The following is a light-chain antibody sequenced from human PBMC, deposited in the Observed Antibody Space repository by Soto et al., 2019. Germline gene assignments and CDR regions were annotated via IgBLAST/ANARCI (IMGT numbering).Light chain of an antibody. CDR1: QSISTW. Sequence: DIQMTQSPSTLSASVGDRVTITCRASQSISTWLAWHQQKPGKAPKLLIYKASSVEGGVTSRFSGSGSVTEFNITASSLRPDAFATYYGQHYTTYPLTFCGGTTVEIK. CDR3: QHYTTYPLT. CDR2: KAS. J-gene: IGKJ4*01. V-gene: IGKV1-5*03.